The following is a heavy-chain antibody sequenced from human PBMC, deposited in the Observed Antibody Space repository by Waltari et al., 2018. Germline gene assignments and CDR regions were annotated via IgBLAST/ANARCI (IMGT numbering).Heavy chain of an antibody. Sequence: EVQLLESGGGLVQRGGSLRLSCAVSGFIFSRFAMSWVRHTPGKGLECVAGTSASSGSTYYADSVQGRFTISRDNSKKRVFLQMNSLRAEDTATYYCTKMRRNLPRDIIDNWGQGTQVIIAS. J-gene: IGHJ4*02. V-gene: IGHV3-23*01. CDR2: TSASSGST. CDR3: TKMRRNLPRDIIDN. CDR1: GFIFSRFA.